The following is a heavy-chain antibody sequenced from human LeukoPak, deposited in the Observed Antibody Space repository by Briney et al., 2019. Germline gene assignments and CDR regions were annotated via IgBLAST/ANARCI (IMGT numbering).Heavy chain of an antibody. CDR2: IYYSGST. J-gene: IGHJ4*02. CDR1: GGSFSGYY. Sequence: PSETLSLTCAVYGGSFSGYYWSWIRQPPGKGLEWIGYIYYSGSTNYNPSLKSRVTISVDTSKNQFSLKLSSVTAADTAVYYCARDEDWGQGTLVTVSS. V-gene: IGHV4-59*01. CDR3: ARDED.